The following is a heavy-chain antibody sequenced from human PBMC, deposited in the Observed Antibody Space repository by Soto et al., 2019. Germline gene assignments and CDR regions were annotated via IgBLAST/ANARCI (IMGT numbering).Heavy chain of an antibody. J-gene: IGHJ5*02. V-gene: IGHV3-33*01. CDR2: IWYDGSNK. D-gene: IGHD3-10*01. CDR1: GFTFSSYG. CDR3: ARGAYGSGITGWFDP. Sequence: GGSLRLSCAASGFTFSSYGMHWVRQAPGKGLEWVAVIWYDGSNKYYADSVKGRFTISRDNSKNTLYLQMNSLRAEDTAVYYCARGAYGSGITGWFDPWGQGTLVTVSS.